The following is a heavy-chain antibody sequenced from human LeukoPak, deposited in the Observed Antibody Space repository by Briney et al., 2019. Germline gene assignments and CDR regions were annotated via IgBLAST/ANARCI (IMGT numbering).Heavy chain of an antibody. CDR3: ASGEQYNWFDP. CDR2: INHSGST. V-gene: IGHV4-34*01. CDR1: GGSTSSYF. J-gene: IGHJ5*02. Sequence: SETLSLTCTVSGGSTSSYFWSWIRQPPGKGLEWIGEINHSGSTNYDPSLKSRVTISVDTSKNQFSLKLSSVTAADTAVYYCASGEQYNWFDPWGQGTLVTVSS. D-gene: IGHD6-19*01.